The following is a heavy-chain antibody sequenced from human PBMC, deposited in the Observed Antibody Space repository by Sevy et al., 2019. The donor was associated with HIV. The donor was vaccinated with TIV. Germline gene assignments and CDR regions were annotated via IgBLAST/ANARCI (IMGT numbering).Heavy chain of an antibody. CDR1: GFTFSDYA. D-gene: IGHD2-2*01. CDR2: INGKGRST. CDR3: AKTINSGGGVVPAANYYYYGMDV. V-gene: IGHV3-23*01. J-gene: IGHJ6*02. Sequence: GGSLRLSCAASGFTFSDYAMSWVRQAPGKGLEWVSAINGKGRSTHYADSVEGRFTISRDNSKNTLYLQMNSLRAEDTAVYYCAKTINSGGGVVPAANYYYYGMDVWGQGTTVTVSS.